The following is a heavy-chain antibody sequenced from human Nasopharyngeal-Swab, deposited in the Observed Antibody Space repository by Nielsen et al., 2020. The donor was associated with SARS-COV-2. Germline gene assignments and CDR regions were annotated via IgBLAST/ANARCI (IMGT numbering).Heavy chain of an antibody. D-gene: IGHD6-13*01. J-gene: IGHJ4*02. CDR2: IYPGDSDT. CDR3: ARAAAGTYPFDY. Sequence: KVFCKGSGYSFTSYWTGWVRQMPGKGLEWMGIIYPGDSDTRYSPSFQGQVTISADKSISTAYLQWSSLKASDAAMYYCARAAAGTYPFDYWGQGTLVTVSS. V-gene: IGHV5-51*01. CDR1: GYSFTSYW.